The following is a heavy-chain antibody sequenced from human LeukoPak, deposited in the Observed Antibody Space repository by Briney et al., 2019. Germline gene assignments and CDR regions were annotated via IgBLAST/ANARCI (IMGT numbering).Heavy chain of an antibody. J-gene: IGHJ5*02. V-gene: IGHV4-59*01. Sequence: SETLSLTCTVSGGSISSYYWSWIRQPPGKGLEWIGYIYYSGSTNYNPSLKSRVTISVDTSKNQFSLKLSSVTAADTAVYYCARGSYDFWSGYSWFDPWGQGTLATVSS. CDR1: GGSISSYY. CDR2: IYYSGST. CDR3: ARGSYDFWSGYSWFDP. D-gene: IGHD3-3*01.